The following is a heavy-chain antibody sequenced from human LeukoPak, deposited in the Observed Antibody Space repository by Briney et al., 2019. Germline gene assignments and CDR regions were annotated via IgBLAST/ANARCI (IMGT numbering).Heavy chain of an antibody. CDR1: GYTFTSYG. Sequence: ASVTVSCKASGYTFTSYGISWVRQAPGQGLEWMGWISAYNGNTNYAQKLQGRVTMTTDTSTSTAYMELRSLRSDDTAVYYCARDYYDSSGYPEFDYWGQGTLVTVSS. CDR3: ARDYYDSSGYPEFDY. V-gene: IGHV1-18*01. J-gene: IGHJ4*02. CDR2: ISAYNGNT. D-gene: IGHD3-22*01.